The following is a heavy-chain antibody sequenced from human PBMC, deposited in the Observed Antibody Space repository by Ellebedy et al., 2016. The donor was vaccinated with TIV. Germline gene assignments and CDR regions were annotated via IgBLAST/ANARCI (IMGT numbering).Heavy chain of an antibody. Sequence: GESLKISCAASGFTFSNNAMTWVRQAPGKGLEWVSVISGSVMGLYTYYADFVKGRFTVSRDDSKNILYLQMNSLRDDDMAVYYCAKGRGGGSDTSAPRYYFDYWGLGTLVTVSS. D-gene: IGHD3-22*01. CDR3: AKGRGGGSDTSAPRYYFDY. J-gene: IGHJ4*02. V-gene: IGHV3-23*01. CDR2: ISGSVMGLYT. CDR1: GFTFSNNA.